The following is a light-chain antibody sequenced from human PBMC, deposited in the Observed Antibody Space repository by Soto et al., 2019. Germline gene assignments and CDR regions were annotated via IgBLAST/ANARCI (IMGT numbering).Light chain of an antibody. CDR1: QSISRY. CDR2: AAS. Sequence: DIQMTQSPSSLSASVGDRVTITCRASQSISRYLNWYQKKPGKAPKLLIYAASTWQSGVPSRFSGNEAGTDFTLTISSLQPEDTATYYCQQRYNLQFTFGPGTKVDLK. J-gene: IGKJ3*01. V-gene: IGKV1-39*01. CDR3: QQRYNLQFT.